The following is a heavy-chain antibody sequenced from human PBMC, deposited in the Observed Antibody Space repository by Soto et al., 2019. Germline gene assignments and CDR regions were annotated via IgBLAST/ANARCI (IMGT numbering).Heavy chain of an antibody. CDR2: IYYSGTT. V-gene: IGHV4-31*03. D-gene: IGHD3-10*01. CDR1: GGSISSGGYY. J-gene: IGHJ6*02. CDR3: ARAPGVQYGMDV. Sequence: QVQLQESGPGLVKPSQTLSLTCTVSGGSISSGGYYWSWIRQHPGKGLEWIGYIYYSGTTNYNPSLKRRVTISVDTSKNQFSLNLNSVIAADTAVYYCARAPGVQYGMDVWGQGTTVTVSS.